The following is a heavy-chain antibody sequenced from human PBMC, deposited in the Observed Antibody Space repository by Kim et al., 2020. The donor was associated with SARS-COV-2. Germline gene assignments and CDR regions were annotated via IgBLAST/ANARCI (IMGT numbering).Heavy chain of an antibody. CDR3: AREAIYGGRGDY. J-gene: IGHJ4*02. D-gene: IGHD3-3*01. CDR1: GFSFSSYT. CDR2: ISDDGSKK. Sequence: GGSLRLSCAASGFSFSSYTMHWVRQAPGKGLEWMSFISDDGSKKYYAVSVKGRFTISRDDSKKTIYLQMNGLRVEDTAVYYCAREAIYGGRGDYWGQGTL. V-gene: IGHV3-30-3*01.